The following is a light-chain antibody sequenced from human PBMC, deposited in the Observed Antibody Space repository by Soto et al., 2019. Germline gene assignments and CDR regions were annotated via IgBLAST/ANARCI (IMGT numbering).Light chain of an antibody. Sequence: VVVTQSPRSLPVTLGQSASISCTSSQSLVYSDGNTYLSWFQQRPGQSPRRLLYKVSNRDSGVPHRFSGSGSGTDFTLKISRVEAEDVGVYYCMQGTHWPPITFGQGTRLEIK. J-gene: IGKJ5*01. CDR3: MQGTHWPPIT. V-gene: IGKV2-30*01. CDR2: KVS. CDR1: QSLVYSDGNTY.